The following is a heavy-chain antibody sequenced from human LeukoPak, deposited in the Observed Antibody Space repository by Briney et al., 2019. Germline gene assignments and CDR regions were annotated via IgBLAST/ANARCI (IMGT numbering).Heavy chain of an antibody. CDR1: GYTFTNYG. CDR2: VSAYGDNT. V-gene: IGHV1-18*01. Sequence: ASVRVFCKASGYTFTNYGITWVRQAPGQGLEWMGWVSAYGDNTNYVQKIQGRVTMTTDTSTSTAYMELRSLRSDDTAVYYCARDCIGCHGFDYWGQGTLVTVSS. J-gene: IGHJ4*02. D-gene: IGHD2-15*01. CDR3: ARDCIGCHGFDY.